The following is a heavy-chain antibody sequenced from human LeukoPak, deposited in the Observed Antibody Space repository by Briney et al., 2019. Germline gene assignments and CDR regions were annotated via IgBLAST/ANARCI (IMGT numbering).Heavy chain of an antibody. J-gene: IGHJ4*02. CDR2: IWYDGSNK. V-gene: IGHV3-33*01. CDR1: GFTFSSYG. Sequence: SGGSLRLSCAASGFTFSSYGRHWVRQAPGKGLEWVAVIWYDGSNKYYADSVKGRFTISRDNSKNTLYLQMNSLRAEDTAVYYCARAYCSSTSCYGYDYWGQGTLVTVSS. CDR3: ARAYCSSTSCYGYDY. D-gene: IGHD2-2*01.